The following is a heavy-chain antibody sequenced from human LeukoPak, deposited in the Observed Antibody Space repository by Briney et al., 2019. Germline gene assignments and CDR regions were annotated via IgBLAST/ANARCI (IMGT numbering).Heavy chain of an antibody. Sequence: ASVKVSCKASGYTFTSYDINWVRRATGQGLEWMGWMNPNSGNTGYAQKFQGRVTMTRNTSISTAYMELSSLRSEDTAVYYCARGRYYDFWSGYSSDAFDIWGQGTMVTVSS. CDR2: MNPNSGNT. CDR1: GYTFTSYD. J-gene: IGHJ3*02. CDR3: ARGRYYDFWSGYSSDAFDI. V-gene: IGHV1-8*01. D-gene: IGHD3-3*01.